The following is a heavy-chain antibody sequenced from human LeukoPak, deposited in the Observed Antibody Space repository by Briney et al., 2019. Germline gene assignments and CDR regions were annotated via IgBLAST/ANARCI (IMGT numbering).Heavy chain of an antibody. V-gene: IGHV3-11*04. Sequence: PGGSLRLSCAASGFTFSDYYMSWIRQAPGKGLEWVSYISSSSSTIYYADSVKGRFTISRDNAKNSLYLQMNSLRDEDTAVYYCATVRYYYDSTDYWGQGTLVTVSS. CDR2: ISSSSSTI. CDR3: ATVRYYYDSTDY. J-gene: IGHJ4*02. D-gene: IGHD3-22*01. CDR1: GFTFSDYY.